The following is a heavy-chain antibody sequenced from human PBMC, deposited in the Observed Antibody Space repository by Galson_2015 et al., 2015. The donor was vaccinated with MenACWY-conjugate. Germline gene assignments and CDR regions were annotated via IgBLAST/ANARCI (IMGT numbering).Heavy chain of an antibody. D-gene: IGHD3-10*01. CDR3: AKIGKTGNWYFDL. V-gene: IGHV3-23*01. CDR1: GVPFGNHG. CDR2: ISNTGCLT. J-gene: IGHJ2*01. Sequence: SLRLACAASGVPFGNHGMSGVRQAPGEGVEGGSSISNTGCLTYYADSGRGRFSNARDISKNTLYLQLNSLSAGDTPMYYCAKIGKTGNWYFDLWGRGTLVTVSS.